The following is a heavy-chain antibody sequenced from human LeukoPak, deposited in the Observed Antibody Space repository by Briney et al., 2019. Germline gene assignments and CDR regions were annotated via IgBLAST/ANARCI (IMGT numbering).Heavy chain of an antibody. Sequence: GGSLRLSCAASGFPFSNHAMSWVRQPPGKGLEWVSAISNGNTYYADSVRGRFTISRDDSKNMVYLQMYILGVEDTALYYFVGGAGYSSTVFLKTNYLRPRGQGTLVTVSS. D-gene: IGHD2-15*01. V-gene: IGHV3-23*01. J-gene: IGHJ5*02. CDR3: VGGAGYSSTVFLKTNYLRP. CDR1: GFPFSNHA. CDR2: ISNGNT.